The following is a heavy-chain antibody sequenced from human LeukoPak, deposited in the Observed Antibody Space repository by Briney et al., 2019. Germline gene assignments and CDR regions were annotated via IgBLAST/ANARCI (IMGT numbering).Heavy chain of an antibody. CDR2: IDISGST. CDR3: ARDKGTYCSNAVCQTRWFDP. D-gene: IGHD2-8*01. Sequence: SETLSLTCTVSGGSLSGYYWAWIRQPAGKGLEWIGRIDISGSTNNNPSLRSRLTMSVDTSKNQFSLKLRSVTAADTAVYYCARDKGTYCSNAVCQTRWFDPWGQGTLVTVSS. V-gene: IGHV4-4*07. J-gene: IGHJ5*02. CDR1: GGSLSGYY.